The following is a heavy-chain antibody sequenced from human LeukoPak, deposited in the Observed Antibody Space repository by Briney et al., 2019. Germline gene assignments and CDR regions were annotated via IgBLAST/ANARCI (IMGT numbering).Heavy chain of an antibody. CDR2: ISAYNGNT. CDR3: ARVPLIGFWSGYYGYYFDY. D-gene: IGHD3-3*01. V-gene: IGHV1-18*01. J-gene: IGHJ4*02. CDR1: GYTFTSYG. Sequence: ASVKVSCKASGYTFTSYGISWVRQAPGQGLEWMGWISAYNGNTNYAQKLQGRVAMTTDTSTSTAYMELRSLRSDDTAVYYCARVPLIGFWSGYYGYYFDYWGQGTLVTVSS.